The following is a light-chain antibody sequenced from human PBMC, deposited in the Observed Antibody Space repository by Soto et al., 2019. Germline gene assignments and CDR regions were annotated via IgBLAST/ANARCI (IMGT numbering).Light chain of an antibody. CDR2: AIS. J-gene: IGKJ2*01. CDR1: QDVRND. V-gene: IGKV1-6*01. Sequence: AIQMTQSPSSLSASVGDRVTFTCRASQDVRNDLGWYQQKPGKAPRLLIYAISTLQSGVPSRFSDSGSGTDFTLTISNLQPEDFATYYCLQDKTYPYTFGQGTKLEI. CDR3: LQDKTYPYT.